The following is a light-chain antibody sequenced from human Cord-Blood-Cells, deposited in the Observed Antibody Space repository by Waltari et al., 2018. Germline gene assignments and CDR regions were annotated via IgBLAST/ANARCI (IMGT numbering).Light chain of an antibody. Sequence: AIRMTQSPSSLSASTGDRVTITCRASQGISSYLAWYQQKPGKAPKLLIYAASTLQSGVPSRFSGSGSGTDFTLTISCLQSEEFATYYCQQYYSYARTFGQGTKVEIK. CDR2: AAS. J-gene: IGKJ1*01. CDR1: QGISSY. CDR3: QQYYSYART. V-gene: IGKV1-8*01.